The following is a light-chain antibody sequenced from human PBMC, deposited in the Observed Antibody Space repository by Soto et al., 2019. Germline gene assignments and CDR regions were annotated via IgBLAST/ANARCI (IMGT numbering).Light chain of an antibody. Sequence: QSALSQPPSASGTPGQRVTISCSGSSSNIGKNTVNWYQQLPGTAPKLLIYSHNQRPSGVPDRFSGSKSGTSASLAISGLQSEDEADYYCAAWDDSLNGPVFGGGTQLTVL. J-gene: IGLJ2*01. CDR3: AAWDDSLNGPV. CDR1: SSNIGKNT. V-gene: IGLV1-44*01. CDR2: SHN.